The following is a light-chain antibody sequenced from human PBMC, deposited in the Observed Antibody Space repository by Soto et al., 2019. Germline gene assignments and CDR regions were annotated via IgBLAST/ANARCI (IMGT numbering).Light chain of an antibody. J-gene: IGLJ2*01. CDR2: GVS. CDR3: SSYSSSNTVL. CDR1: SSDVGAY. V-gene: IGLV2-14*03. Sequence: QSALTQPASVSGSPGQSITISCTGASSDVGAYVSWYQHHSGKGPRLMIYGVSNRPSGVSNRFSGSKSGNTASLTISGLQAEDEGDYYCSSYSSSNTVLFGGGTKLTVL.